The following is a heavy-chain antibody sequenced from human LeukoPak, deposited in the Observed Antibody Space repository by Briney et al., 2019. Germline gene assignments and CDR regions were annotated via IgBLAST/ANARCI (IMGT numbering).Heavy chain of an antibody. Sequence: SETLSLTCAVYGGSFSGYYWSWIRQPPGKGLEWIGEINHSGSTNNNPSLKSRVTISVDTSNNQLSLKLSSVTAADTAVYYCARVGGQAIFGVVIIGSWFDPWGQGTLVTVSS. CDR1: GGSFSGYY. J-gene: IGHJ5*02. CDR3: ARVGGQAIFGVVIIGSWFDP. CDR2: INHSGST. V-gene: IGHV4-34*01. D-gene: IGHD3-3*01.